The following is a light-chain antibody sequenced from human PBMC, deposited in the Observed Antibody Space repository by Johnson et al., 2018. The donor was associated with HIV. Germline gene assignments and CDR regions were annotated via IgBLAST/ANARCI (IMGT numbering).Light chain of an antibody. CDR2: DNN. J-gene: IGLJ1*01. V-gene: IGLV1-51*01. Sequence: QSVLTQPPSVSAAPGQKVTISCSGSSSNIGNNYVSWYQQLPGTAPKLLIYDNNKRPSGIPDRFSGSKSGTSATLGINGLQTGEEADYYCGTWDSRLNVYLFGTGTKVTVL. CDR1: SSNIGNNY. CDR3: GTWDSRLNVYL.